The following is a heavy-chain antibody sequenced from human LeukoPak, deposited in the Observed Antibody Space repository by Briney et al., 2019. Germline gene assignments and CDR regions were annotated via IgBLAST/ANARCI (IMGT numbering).Heavy chain of an antibody. CDR2: ISDDETYK. CDR3: ARSDALGSYGYDPKFPDYYYYYMDV. J-gene: IGHJ6*03. V-gene: IGHV3-30-3*01. CDR1: GFTFNSYS. D-gene: IGHD5-18*01. Sequence: PGGSLRLSCAASGFTFNSYSMHWVRQAPGKGLEWVTAISDDETYKFYADSVKGRFTISRDNSKNTLYLQMNSLRVEDMAVYYCARSDALGSYGYDPKFPDYYYYYMDVWGKGTTVTVSS.